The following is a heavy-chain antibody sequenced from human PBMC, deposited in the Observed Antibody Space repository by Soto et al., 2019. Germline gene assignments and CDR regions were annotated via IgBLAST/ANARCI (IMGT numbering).Heavy chain of an antibody. J-gene: IGHJ4*02. CDR3: ASKAACGGDCYAFDS. V-gene: IGHV1-69*06. CDR1: GGIFSSNT. D-gene: IGHD2-21*02. Sequence: QVYLVQSGAEVKKPGSSVKISCKASGGIFSSNTINWVRQAAGQGLEWMGGIIPLFGTANYAEKFQGRVTNTADNSPKTVYMEWTTLRAEDSAVYYCASKAACGGDCYAFDSWGQGTLVTVSS. CDR2: IIPLFGTA.